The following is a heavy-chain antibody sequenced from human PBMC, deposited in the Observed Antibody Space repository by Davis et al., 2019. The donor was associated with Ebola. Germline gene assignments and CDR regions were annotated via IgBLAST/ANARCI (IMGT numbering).Heavy chain of an antibody. Sequence: PGGSLRLSCAASGFTFSEYGVHWVRQAPGKGLEWVAVVSHSERERFYADSVKGRFTISRDNSENTLYLQMNSLTADDTSVYYCARAGFDEVLDYWGQGTPVTVSS. CDR3: ARAGFDEVLDY. D-gene: IGHD3-3*01. CDR1: GFTFSEYG. J-gene: IGHJ4*02. CDR2: VSHSERER. V-gene: IGHV3-30*03.